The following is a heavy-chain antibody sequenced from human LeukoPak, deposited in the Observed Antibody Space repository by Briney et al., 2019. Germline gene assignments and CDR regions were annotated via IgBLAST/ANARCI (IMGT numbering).Heavy chain of an antibody. D-gene: IGHD6-19*01. V-gene: IGHV3-74*01. CDR3: ARHRMAVAGSPFDP. J-gene: IGHJ5*02. Sequence: QPGGSLRLSCAASGFTFSSYWMHWVRQAPGKGLVWVSHITSDESSTSYADSVKGRFTISRDNAKNTLYLQMNSLRAEDTAVYYCARHRMAVAGSPFDPWGQGTLVTVSS. CDR2: ITSDESST. CDR1: GFTFSSYW.